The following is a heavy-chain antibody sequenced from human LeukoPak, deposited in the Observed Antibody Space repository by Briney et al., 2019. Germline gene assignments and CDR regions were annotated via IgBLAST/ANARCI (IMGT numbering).Heavy chain of an antibody. Sequence: PGGSLRLSCTASGFTFGDYAMSWFRQAPGKGLEWVGFMRSKAYGGTTEYAASVKGRFTVSRDDSKSIAYLQMNRLKTEDTALYYCTRSYCSGGSCYGSFDYWGQGTLVTVSS. CDR3: TRSYCSGGSCYGSFDY. D-gene: IGHD2-15*01. CDR2: MRSKAYGGTT. CDR1: GFTFGDYA. J-gene: IGHJ4*02. V-gene: IGHV3-49*03.